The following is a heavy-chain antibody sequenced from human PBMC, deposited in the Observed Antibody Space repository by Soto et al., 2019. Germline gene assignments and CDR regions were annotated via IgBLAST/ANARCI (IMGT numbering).Heavy chain of an antibody. CDR2: ISSSSSYI. V-gene: IGHV3-21*01. CDR3: ASPIAVALVWDI. D-gene: IGHD6-19*01. CDR1: GFTFSSYS. Sequence: PWGSLRLSCAASGFTFSSYSMNWVRQAPGKGLEWVSSISSSSSYIYYADSVKGRFTISRDSAKNSLYLQMNSLRAEDTAVYYCASPIAVALVWDIWGQGTMVTVSS. J-gene: IGHJ3*02.